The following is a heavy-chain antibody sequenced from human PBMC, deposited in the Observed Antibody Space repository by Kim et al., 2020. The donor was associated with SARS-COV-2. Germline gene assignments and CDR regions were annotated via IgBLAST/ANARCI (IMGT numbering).Heavy chain of an antibody. D-gene: IGHD2-8*01. CDR3: ARQRGMLSDY. V-gene: IGHV4-39*01. CDR1: GGSISSSSYY. Sequence: SETLSLTCTVSGGSISSSSYYWGWIRQPPGKGLEWIGSIYYSGSTYYNPSLKSRVTISVDTSKNQFSLKLSSVTAADTAVYYCARQRGMLSDYWGQGTLVTVSS. CDR2: IYYSGST. J-gene: IGHJ4*02.